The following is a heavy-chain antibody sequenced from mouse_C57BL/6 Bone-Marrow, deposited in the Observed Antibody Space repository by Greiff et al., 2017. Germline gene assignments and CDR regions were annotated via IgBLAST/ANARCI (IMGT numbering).Heavy chain of an antibody. D-gene: IGHD2-1*01. Sequence: VQLVESGAELARPGASVKLSCKASGYTFTSYGISWVKQRTGQGLEWIGEIYPRSGNTYYNEKFKGKATLTADKSSSTAYMELRSLTSEDSAVYFCASNYVGAMDYWGQGTSVTVSS. CDR1: GYTFTSYG. CDR2: IYPRSGNT. J-gene: IGHJ4*01. CDR3: ASNYVGAMDY. V-gene: IGHV1-81*01.